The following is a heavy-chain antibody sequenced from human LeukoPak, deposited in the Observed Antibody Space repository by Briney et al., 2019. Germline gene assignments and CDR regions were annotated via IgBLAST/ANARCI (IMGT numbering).Heavy chain of an antibody. V-gene: IGHV3-23*01. J-gene: IGHJ4*02. CDR3: AKDLHDSSGYRIDY. CDR2: ISGSGGST. CDR1: GFTFSSYG. Sequence: PGGSLRLSCAASGFTFSSYGMSWVRRAPGKGLEWVSAISGSGGSTYYADSVKGRFTISRDNSKNTLYLQMNSLRAEDTAVYYCAKDLHDSSGYRIDYWGQGTLVTVSS. D-gene: IGHD3-22*01.